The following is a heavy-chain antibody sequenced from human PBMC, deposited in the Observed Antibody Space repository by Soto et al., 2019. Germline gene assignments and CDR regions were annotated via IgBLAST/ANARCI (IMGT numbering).Heavy chain of an antibody. J-gene: IGHJ6*02. CDR3: AGQGPSGITIFGVVIIPEPKNYYYYGMDV. Sequence: ASVKVSCKASGYTFTSYGISWVRQAPGQGLEWMGWISAYNGNTNYAQKLQGRVTMTTDTSTSTAYMELRSLRSDDTAVYYCAGQGPSGITIFGVVIIPEPKNYYYYGMDVWGQGTTVTVSS. CDR2: ISAYNGNT. CDR1: GYTFTSYG. D-gene: IGHD3-3*01. V-gene: IGHV1-18*01.